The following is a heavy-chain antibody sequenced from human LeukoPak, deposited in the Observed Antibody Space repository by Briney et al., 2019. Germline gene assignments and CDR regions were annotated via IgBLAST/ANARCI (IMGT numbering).Heavy chain of an antibody. Sequence: GGSLRLSCAASGFTVSSNYMSWVRQAPGKGLEWVSVIYSGGSTYYADSVKGRFTISRDNFKNTLYLQMNSLRAEDTAVYYCARVGPEALIAYGMDVWGQGTTVTVSS. V-gene: IGHV3-53*01. CDR1: GFTVSSNY. CDR3: ARVGPEALIAYGMDV. CDR2: IYSGGST. D-gene: IGHD2-21*01. J-gene: IGHJ6*02.